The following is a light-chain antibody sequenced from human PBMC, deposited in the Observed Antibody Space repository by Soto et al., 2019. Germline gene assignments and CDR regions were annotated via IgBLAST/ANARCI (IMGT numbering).Light chain of an antibody. J-gene: IGKJ1*01. Sequence: DIQMTQSPSSPSASVGDRVTITCRASQGISNYLAWYQQQPGKVPKLLIYVASTLQSGVPSRFSGSGSGTDFTLTISSLQPEHVATYYCQKYNSAAWTFGQGTKVEIK. CDR3: QKYNSAAWT. CDR2: VAS. CDR1: QGISNY. V-gene: IGKV1-27*01.